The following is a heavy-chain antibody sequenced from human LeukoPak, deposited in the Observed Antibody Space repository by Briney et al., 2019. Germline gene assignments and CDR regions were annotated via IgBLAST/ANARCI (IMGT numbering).Heavy chain of an antibody. CDR2: IYYSGST. CDR1: GGSISSSSYY. J-gene: IGHJ3*02. Sequence: PSETLSLTCTVPGGSISSSSYYWGWIRQPPGKGLEWIGSIYYSGSTYYNPSLKSRVTISVDTSKNQFSLKLSSVTAADTAVYYCALKYCSSTSCYIESDAFDIWGQGTMVTVSS. D-gene: IGHD2-2*02. CDR3: ALKYCSSTSCYIESDAFDI. V-gene: IGHV4-39*01.